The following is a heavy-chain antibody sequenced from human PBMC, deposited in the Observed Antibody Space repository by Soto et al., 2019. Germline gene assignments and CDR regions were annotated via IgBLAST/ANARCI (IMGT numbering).Heavy chain of an antibody. CDR1: GFTFTNFA. Sequence: PGGSLRLSCAASGFTFTNFAMHWVRQAPGKGLEWVAVISYDGNTKYYADSVKGRFTISRDNSKNTLYLQMNSLRTEDTAVYYCARDPRGGRPDISSSWAYYYYGMDVWGQGTTVTVSS. J-gene: IGHJ6*02. CDR3: ARDPRGGRPDISSSWAYYYYGMDV. D-gene: IGHD6-6*01. CDR2: ISYDGNTK. V-gene: IGHV3-30-3*01.